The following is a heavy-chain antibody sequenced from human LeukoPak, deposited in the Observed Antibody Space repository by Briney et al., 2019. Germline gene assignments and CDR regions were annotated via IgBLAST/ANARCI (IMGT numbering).Heavy chain of an antibody. Sequence: ASVKVSCKASGYTFTSYGISWVRQTPGQGLEWMGWISSYNGNTNYAQKLQGRVTMTTDTSTSTASMELRSLRSDDTAVYYCARSGYQYDSSAYFFDYWGQGTLVTVSS. D-gene: IGHD3-22*01. CDR1: GYTFTSYG. CDR2: ISSYNGNT. V-gene: IGHV1-18*01. J-gene: IGHJ4*02. CDR3: ARSGYQYDSSAYFFDY.